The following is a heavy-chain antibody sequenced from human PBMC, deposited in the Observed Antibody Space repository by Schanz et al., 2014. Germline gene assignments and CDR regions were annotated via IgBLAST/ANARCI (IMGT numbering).Heavy chain of an antibody. Sequence: EVQLLESGGGLVQPGESLRLSCAASGFSFSSYTMSWVRQAPGKGLEWVSSITTGGNTYYRDSVRGRFTISRDNAKNSLYLQMNSLRAEDTAVYYCARPSDSSWYMDVWGKGTTGTVSS. J-gene: IGHJ6*03. D-gene: IGHD2-21*02. CDR1: GFSFSSYT. V-gene: IGHV3-21*02. CDR3: ARPSDSSWYMDV. CDR2: ITTGGNT.